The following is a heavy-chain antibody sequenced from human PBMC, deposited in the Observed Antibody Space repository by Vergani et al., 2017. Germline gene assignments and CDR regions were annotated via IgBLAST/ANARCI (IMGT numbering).Heavy chain of an antibody. Sequence: QVQLVQSGAEVKKPGSSVKVSCKASGGTFSSYAISWVRQAPGQGLEWMGGIIPIFGTANYAQKFQGRVTITADESTSTAYMELSSLRSEDTAVYYCAPGVGDYYGSGSYYTGWFDPWGQGTLVTVSS. V-gene: IGHV1-69*01. CDR2: IIPIFGTA. CDR3: APGVGDYYGSGSYYTGWFDP. CDR1: GGTFSSYA. J-gene: IGHJ5*02. D-gene: IGHD3-10*01.